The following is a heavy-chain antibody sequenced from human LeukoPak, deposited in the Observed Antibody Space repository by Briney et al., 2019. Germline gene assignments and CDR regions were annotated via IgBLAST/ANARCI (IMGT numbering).Heavy chain of an antibody. Sequence: PSETLSLTCTVSGGSISSYYWGWIRQPPGKGLEWIGYIYYSGSTNYNPSLKSRVTISVDTSKNQFSLKLSSVTAADTAVYYCASGVTGHNDAFDIWGQGTMVTVSS. CDR1: GGSISSYY. CDR3: ASGVTGHNDAFDI. V-gene: IGHV4-59*08. CDR2: IYYSGST. D-gene: IGHD1-20*01. J-gene: IGHJ3*02.